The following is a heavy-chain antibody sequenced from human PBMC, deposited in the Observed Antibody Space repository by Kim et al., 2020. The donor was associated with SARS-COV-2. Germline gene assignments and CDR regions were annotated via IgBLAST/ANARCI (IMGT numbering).Heavy chain of an antibody. V-gene: IGHV3-15*01. CDR3: TTALGYSYGWDYYGMDV. Sequence: GGSLRLSCAASGFTFSNAWMSWVRQAPGKGLEWVGRIKSKTDGGTTDYAAPVKGRFTISRDDSKNTLYLQMNSLKTEDTAVYYCTTALGYSYGWDYYGMDVWGQGTTVTVSS. CDR1: GFTFSNAW. D-gene: IGHD5-18*01. CDR2: IKSKTDGGTT. J-gene: IGHJ6*02.